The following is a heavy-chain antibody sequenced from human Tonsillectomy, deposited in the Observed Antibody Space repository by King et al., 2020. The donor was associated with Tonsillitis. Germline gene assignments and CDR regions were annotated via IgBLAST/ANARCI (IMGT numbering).Heavy chain of an antibody. CDR1: GFTFSSSA. D-gene: IGHD6-19*01. CDR3: AKELGSNGWYTVDH. V-gene: IGHV3-23*04. CDR2: IRGSGERT. Sequence: VQLVESGGGLVQPGGSLRLSCAASGFTFSSSAMDWVRQPPGKGLEWVSAIRGSGERTYYADSVEGRFTVSRDNSKNTLYLQINSLRAEDTAVYYCAKELGSNGWYTVDHWGQGTLVTVSS. J-gene: IGHJ4*02.